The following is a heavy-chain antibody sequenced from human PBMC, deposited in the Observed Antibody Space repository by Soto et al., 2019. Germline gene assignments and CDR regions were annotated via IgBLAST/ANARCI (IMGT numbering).Heavy chain of an antibody. V-gene: IGHV1-69*06. CDR2: IIPIFGTA. D-gene: IGHD1-7*01. Sequence: VKVSCKASGGTFSSYAISWVRQAPGQGLEWMGGIIPIFGTANYAQKFQGRVTITADKSTSTAYMELSSLRSEDTAVYYCARDFQANNWNLNWFDPWGQGTLVTVSS. J-gene: IGHJ5*02. CDR3: ARDFQANNWNLNWFDP. CDR1: GGTFSSYA.